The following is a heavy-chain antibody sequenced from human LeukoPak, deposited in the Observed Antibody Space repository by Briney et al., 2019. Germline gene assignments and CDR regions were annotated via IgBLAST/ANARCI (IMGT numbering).Heavy chain of an antibody. D-gene: IGHD2/OR15-2a*01. Sequence: TPGGSLRLSCAASGFTFSSYAMNWVRQAPGKGLEWVSSISLTSNDIYYAASVRGRFIISRDNAKNLLSLQMNSLRAEDTALYYCARGDTSPQRNDALDIWGQGTMVSVSS. J-gene: IGHJ3*02. CDR2: ISLTSNDI. CDR3: ARGDTSPQRNDALDI. V-gene: IGHV3-21*01. CDR1: GFTFSSYA.